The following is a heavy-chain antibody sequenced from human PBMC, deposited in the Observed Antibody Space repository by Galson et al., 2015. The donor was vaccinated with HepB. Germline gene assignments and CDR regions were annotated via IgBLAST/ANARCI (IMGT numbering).Heavy chain of an antibody. D-gene: IGHD3-16*01. CDR1: GFTFSDSF. V-gene: IGHV3-11*06. J-gene: IGHJ5*02. CDR3: AREYYANPDH. Sequence: SLRLSCATSGFTFSDSFMSWIRQAPGEGLEWVSFINPRCSYAKYADSVMVRFTISRDNAENSVYLQMNSLRAEDTAIYYCAREYYANPDHWGQGTQVTVSS. CDR2: INPRCSYA.